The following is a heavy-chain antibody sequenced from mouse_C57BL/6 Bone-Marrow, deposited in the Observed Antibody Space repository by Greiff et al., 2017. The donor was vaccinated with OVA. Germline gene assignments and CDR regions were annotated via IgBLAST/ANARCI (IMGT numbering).Heavy chain of an antibody. D-gene: IGHD2-5*01. CDR2: INPSSGYT. V-gene: IGHV1-4*01. Sequence: QVHVKQSGAELARPGASVKMSCKASGYTFTSYTMHWVKQRPGQGLEWIGYINPSSGYTKYNQKFKDKATLTADKSSSTAYMQLSSLTSEDSAVYYCARRSYSNWYFDVWGTGTTVTVSS. CDR3: ARRSYSNWYFDV. J-gene: IGHJ1*03. CDR1: GYTFTSYT.